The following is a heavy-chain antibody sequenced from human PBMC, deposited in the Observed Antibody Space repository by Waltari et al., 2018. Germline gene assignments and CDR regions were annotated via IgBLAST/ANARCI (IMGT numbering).Heavy chain of an antibody. J-gene: IGHJ4*02. CDR2: IYYSGRT. D-gene: IGHD3-10*01. V-gene: IGHV4-39*01. Sequence: QLQLQESGPGLVKPSETLSLTCTVSGGSISSSSYYWGWIRQPPGKGLEWIGSIYYSGRTYYNPSRQSRVTISVDTSKNQGSVKLSSVNAADTAVYYCARLESVEEYYFDYWGQGTLVTVSS. CDR1: GGSISSSSYY. CDR3: ARLESVEEYYFDY.